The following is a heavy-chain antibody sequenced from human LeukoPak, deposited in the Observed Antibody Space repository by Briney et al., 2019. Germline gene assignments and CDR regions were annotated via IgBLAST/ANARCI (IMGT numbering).Heavy chain of an antibody. CDR2: ISYDGSNK. J-gene: IGHJ4*02. Sequence: GGSLRLSCAASGFTFSSYALHCVRQAPGKGLEWVAFISYDGSNKYYADSVKGRFTISRDNSKNTLYLQMNSLRAEDTAVYYCAKDSNTYYYDYIDYWGQGTLVTVSS. V-gene: IGHV3-30-3*01. CDR1: GFTFSSYA. D-gene: IGHD3-22*01. CDR3: AKDSNTYYYDYIDY.